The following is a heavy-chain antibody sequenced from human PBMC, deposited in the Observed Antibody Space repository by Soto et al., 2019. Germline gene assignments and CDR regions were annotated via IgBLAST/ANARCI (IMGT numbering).Heavy chain of an antibody. CDR2: IYYSGST. Sequence: PSETLSLTCTVSGGSISSGGYYWSWIRQHPGKGLEWIGYIYYSGSTYYNPSLKSRVTISVDTSKNQFSLKLSSVTAADTAVYYCARGEYYDSSVRRPFDYWGQGTLVAVSS. CDR3: ARGEYYDSSVRRPFDY. CDR1: GGSISSGGYY. D-gene: IGHD3-22*01. J-gene: IGHJ4*02. V-gene: IGHV4-31*03.